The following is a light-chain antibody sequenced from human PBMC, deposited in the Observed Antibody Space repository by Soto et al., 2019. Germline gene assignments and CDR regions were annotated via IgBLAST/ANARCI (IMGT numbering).Light chain of an antibody. CDR3: AAWDDSLSGFYV. CDR1: SSNIGSNY. CDR2: RNN. V-gene: IGLV1-47*01. Sequence: QSVLTQPPSASGTPGQRVTISCSGSSSNIGSNYVYWYQQLPGTAPKLLIYRNNQRPSGVPDRFSGSKSGTSASLAISGLRSEDEADYYCAAWDDSLSGFYVFGTGPKVTVL. J-gene: IGLJ1*01.